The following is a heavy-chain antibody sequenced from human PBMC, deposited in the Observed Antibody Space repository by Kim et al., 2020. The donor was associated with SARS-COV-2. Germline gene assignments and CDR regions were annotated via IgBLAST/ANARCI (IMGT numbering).Heavy chain of an antibody. Sequence: TYYADSVKGRFTISRHNSKNTLYLQMNRLRAEDTAVYYCARDTSVGATDYWGQGTLVTVSS. CDR3: ARDTSVGATDY. CDR2: T. D-gene: IGHD1-26*01. J-gene: IGHJ4*02. V-gene: IGHV3-53*04.